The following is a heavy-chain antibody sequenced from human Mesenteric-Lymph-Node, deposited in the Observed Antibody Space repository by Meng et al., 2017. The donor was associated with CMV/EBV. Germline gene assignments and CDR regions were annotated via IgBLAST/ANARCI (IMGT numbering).Heavy chain of an antibody. V-gene: IGHV3-23*01. CDR2: ISSTGDKT. Sequence: GESLKISCAASGFTFSSYVMTWVRQAPGKGLEWVSSISSTGDKTYYSDSVKGRFTLSRDNSKNTLYLQMNSLRAEDTARYYCARVGPYSSSWYAAVYYYGMDVWGQGTTVTV. CDR3: ARVGPYSSSWYAAVYYYGMDV. CDR1: GFTFSSYV. J-gene: IGHJ6*02. D-gene: IGHD6-13*01.